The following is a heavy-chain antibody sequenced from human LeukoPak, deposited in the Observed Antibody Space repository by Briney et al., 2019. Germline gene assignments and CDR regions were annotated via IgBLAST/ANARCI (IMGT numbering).Heavy chain of an antibody. V-gene: IGHV3-23*01. CDR1: GFTFSSYA. J-gene: IGHJ4*02. D-gene: IGHD3-10*01. CDR3: ASRHSGSYYFDY. CDR2: ISGSGGST. Sequence: PGGSLRLSCAASGFTFSSYAMSWVRQAPGKGLEWVSAISGSGGSTYYADSVKGRFTISRDNSKNTLYLQMNSLRAEDTAVYYCASRHSGSYYFDYWGQGTLVTVSS.